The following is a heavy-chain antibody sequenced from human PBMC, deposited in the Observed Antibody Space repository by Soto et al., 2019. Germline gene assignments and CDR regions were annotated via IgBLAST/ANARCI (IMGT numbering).Heavy chain of an antibody. CDR2: ISYDGSNK. V-gene: IGHV3-30-3*01. D-gene: IGHD1-1*01. J-gene: IGHJ4*02. CDR3: ARLETLTPFDY. Sequence: PGGSLRLSCAASGFTFSSYAMHWVRQAPGKGLEWVAVISYDGSNKYYADSVKGRFTISRDNSKNTLYLQMNSLRAEDTAVYYCARLETLTPFDYWGQGTLVTVSS. CDR1: GFTFSSYA.